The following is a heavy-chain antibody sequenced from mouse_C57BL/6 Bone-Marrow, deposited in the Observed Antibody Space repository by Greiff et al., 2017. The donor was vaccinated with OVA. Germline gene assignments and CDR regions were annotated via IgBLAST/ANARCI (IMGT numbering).Heavy chain of an antibody. CDR1: GYAFTNYL. D-gene: IGHD1-1*01. J-gene: IGHJ2*01. V-gene: IGHV1-54*01. Sequence: VQLQQSGAELVRPGTSVKVSCKASGYAFTNYLIEWVKQRPGQGLEWIGVLNPGSGGTNYNEKFKGKATLTADKSSSTAYMQLSSLTSEDSAVYFCARDPIYYYGSSYEKNYFDYWGQGTTLTVSS. CDR2: LNPGSGGT. CDR3: ARDPIYYYGSSYEKNYFDY.